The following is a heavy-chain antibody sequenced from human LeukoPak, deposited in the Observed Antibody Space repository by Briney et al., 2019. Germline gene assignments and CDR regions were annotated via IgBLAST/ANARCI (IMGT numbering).Heavy chain of an antibody. Sequence: ETLSLTCTVSGYYISSGYYWGWIRQPPGKGLEWVSAISGSGGSTYYADSVKGRFTISRDNSKNTLYLQMNSLRAEDTAVYYCATPVEGYCSGGSCYRANTRQRSRDYWGQGTLVTVSS. CDR3: ATPVEGYCSGGSCYRANTRQRSRDY. J-gene: IGHJ4*02. CDR1: GYYISSGYY. V-gene: IGHV3-23*01. D-gene: IGHD2-15*01. CDR2: ISGSGGST.